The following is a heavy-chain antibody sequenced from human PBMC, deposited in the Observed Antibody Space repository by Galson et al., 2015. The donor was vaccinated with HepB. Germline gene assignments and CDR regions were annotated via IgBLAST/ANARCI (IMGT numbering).Heavy chain of an antibody. J-gene: IGHJ4*02. V-gene: IGHV1-46*03. CDR3: ARGETGDRGALVPYDY. Sequence: SVKVSCKASGYTFTSYYMHWVRQAPGQGLEWMGIINPSGGSTSYAQKFQGRVTMTRDTSTSTVYMELSSLRSEDTAVYYCARGETGDRGALVPYDYWGQGTLVTVSS. CDR2: INPSGGST. D-gene: IGHD7-27*01. CDR1: GYTFTSYY.